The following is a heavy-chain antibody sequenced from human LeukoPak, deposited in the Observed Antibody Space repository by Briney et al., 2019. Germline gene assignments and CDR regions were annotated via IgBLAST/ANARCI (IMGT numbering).Heavy chain of an antibody. CDR1: GYTFTDYY. D-gene: IGHD4-17*01. CDR3: AKKRAGDYADY. V-gene: IGHV1-2*05. Sequence: ASVKVSCKASGYTFTDYYVHWVRQAPGQGLEWMGRISPNSGGTNYAQKFRGRLTVTRDTSISTAYMELSSLRADDTVVYYCAKKRAGDYADYWGQGTLVTVSS. J-gene: IGHJ4*02. CDR2: ISPNSGGT.